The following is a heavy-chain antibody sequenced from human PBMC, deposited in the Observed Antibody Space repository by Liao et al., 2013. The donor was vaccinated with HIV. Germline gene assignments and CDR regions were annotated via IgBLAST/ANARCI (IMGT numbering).Heavy chain of an antibody. CDR2: IYTSGST. D-gene: IGHD1-26*01. V-gene: IGHV4-61*02. CDR1: GGSISSDTNY. J-gene: IGHJ4*02. Sequence: QVQLQESGPGLVKPSQTLSLTCTVSGGSISSDTNYWSWIRQPAGKGLEWIGRIYTSGSTNYNPSLKSRVTISVDTSKKQFSLKLTSVTAADTAVYYCARGPYSGSFHRVFDYWGQGTLVTVSS. CDR3: ARGPYSGSFHRVFDY.